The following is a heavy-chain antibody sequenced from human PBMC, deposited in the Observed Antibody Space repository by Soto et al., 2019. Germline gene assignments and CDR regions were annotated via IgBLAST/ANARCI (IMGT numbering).Heavy chain of an antibody. CDR2: IYYSGST. J-gene: IGHJ3*02. V-gene: IGHV4-39*01. CDR1: GGSISSSSYY. D-gene: IGHD5-12*01. CDR3: ARLPSGYVYAFDI. Sequence: SETLSLTCTVSGGSISSSSYYWGWIRQPPGKGLEWIGSIYYSGSTYYNPSLKSRVTISVDTSKNQFSLKLSSVTAADTAVYYCARLPSGYVYAFDIWGQGTMVTVSS.